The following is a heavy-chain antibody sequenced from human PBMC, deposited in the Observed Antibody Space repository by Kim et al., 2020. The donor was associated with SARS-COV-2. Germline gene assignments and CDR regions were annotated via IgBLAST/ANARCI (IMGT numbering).Heavy chain of an antibody. CDR2: ISNSGST. D-gene: IGHD6-19*01. CDR1: GGSISTYY. J-gene: IGHJ4*02. CDR3: AGGSGWLTED. V-gene: IGHV4-59*13. Sequence: SETLSRTCSVSGGSISTYYYNWIRHSPGKGLEWIGHISNSGSTNYNPSLKSRVSISSDMSKNQFSLKLTSVTAADTAVYYCAGGSGWLTEDWGQGTLVTVSS.